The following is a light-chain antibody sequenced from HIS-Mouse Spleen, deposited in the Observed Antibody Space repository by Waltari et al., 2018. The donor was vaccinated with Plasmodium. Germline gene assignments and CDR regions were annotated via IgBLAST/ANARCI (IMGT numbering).Light chain of an antibody. Sequence: SYELTQPPSVSVYPGQTDSITCTGAALPKEYAYCYQKKLGQAPVLVIYKDSERPSGIPERFSGSSSGTTVTLTISGVQAEDEADYYCQSADSSGTPNWVFGGGTKLTVL. CDR1: ALPKEY. J-gene: IGLJ3*02. V-gene: IGLV3-25*03. CDR3: QSADSSGTPNWV. CDR2: KDS.